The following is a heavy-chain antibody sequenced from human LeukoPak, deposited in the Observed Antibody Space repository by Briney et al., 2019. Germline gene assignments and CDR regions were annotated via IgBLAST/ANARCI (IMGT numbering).Heavy chain of an antibody. CDR2: INHSGST. V-gene: IGHV4-34*01. J-gene: IGHJ6*03. CDR1: GGSFSGYY. CDR3: ARGGYYYGSGSYIGGYYYYYYMDV. Sequence: SETLSLTCAVYGGSFSGYYWSWIRQPPGKELEWIGEINHSGSTYYNPSLKSRVTISVDTSKNQFSLKLSSVTAADTAVYYCARGGYYYGSGSYIGGYYYYYYMDVWGKGTTVTISS. D-gene: IGHD3-10*01.